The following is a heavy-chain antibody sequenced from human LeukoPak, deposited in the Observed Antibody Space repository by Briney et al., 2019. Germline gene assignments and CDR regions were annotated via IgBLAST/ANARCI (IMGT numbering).Heavy chain of an antibody. V-gene: IGHV5-51*01. CDR1: GYSFTNYW. CDR2: IYPGDSDT. J-gene: IGHJ4*02. CDR3: ARLNGEYSAYFDY. Sequence: GESLKISCKGSGYSFTNYWIGWVRQMPGKGLEWMGIIYPGDSDTRYSSSFQGHVTISADKSISTAYLQWGSLKASDTAMYYCARLNGEYSAYFDYWGQGTLVTVSS. D-gene: IGHD2-8*01.